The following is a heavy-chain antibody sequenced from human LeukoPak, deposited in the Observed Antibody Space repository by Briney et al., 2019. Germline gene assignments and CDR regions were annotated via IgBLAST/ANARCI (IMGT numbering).Heavy chain of an antibody. J-gene: IGHJ4*02. CDR3: ARGSSSWIFDY. CDR2: INLSGGST. Sequence: ASVKVSCKASGYTFTGYYMHWVRQAPGQGLERMAIINLSGGSTSYAQKFQGRVTMTRDTSTTTVYMELSSLRSEDTAVYYCARGSSSWIFDYWGQGTLVTVSS. CDR1: GYTFTGYY. D-gene: IGHD6-13*01. V-gene: IGHV1-46*01.